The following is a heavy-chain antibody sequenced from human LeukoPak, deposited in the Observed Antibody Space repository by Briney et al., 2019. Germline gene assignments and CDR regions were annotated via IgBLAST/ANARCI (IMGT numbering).Heavy chain of an antibody. V-gene: IGHV4-59*01. D-gene: IGHD5-18*01. Sequence: SETLSLTCTVSGGSISSYYWSWIRQPPGKGLEWIGYIYYSGSTNYNPSLKSRVTISVDTSKNQFSLKLGSVTAADTAVYYCARGRTAMVFDYWGQGTLVTVSS. CDR1: GGSISSYY. J-gene: IGHJ4*02. CDR2: IYYSGST. CDR3: ARGRTAMVFDY.